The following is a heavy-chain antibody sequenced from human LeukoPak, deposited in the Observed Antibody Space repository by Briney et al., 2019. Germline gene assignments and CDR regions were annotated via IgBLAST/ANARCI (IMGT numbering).Heavy chain of an antibody. CDR1: GFTFSSSG. Sequence: GGSLRLSCAASGFTFSSSGMHWVRRAPGKGLEWVAVIWYDGGKKYYADSVKGRFTISRDNSKNTLYLQMNSVRAEDTAVYYCARDKDYHFDYWGQGTLVTVSS. D-gene: IGHD4-11*01. CDR2: IWYDGGKK. J-gene: IGHJ4*02. CDR3: ARDKDYHFDY. V-gene: IGHV3-33*01.